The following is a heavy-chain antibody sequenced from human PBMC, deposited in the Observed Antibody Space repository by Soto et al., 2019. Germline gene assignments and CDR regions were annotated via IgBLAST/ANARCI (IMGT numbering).Heavy chain of an antibody. J-gene: IGHJ4*02. V-gene: IGHV4-59*01. CDR3: ARDPVGVTHFDY. Sequence: SETLSLTCTVDSISTYYWNWIRQPPGKGLEWIGYIYYLGRTNYNSSLKSRITMSIDTSKNQFSLKLSSVTAADTAIYHCARDPVGVTHFDYWGQGAPVTVSS. D-gene: IGHD1-26*01. CDR2: IYYLGRT. CDR1: SISTYY.